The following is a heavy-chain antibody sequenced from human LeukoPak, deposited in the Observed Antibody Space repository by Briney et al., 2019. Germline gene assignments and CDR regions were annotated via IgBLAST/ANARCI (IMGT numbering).Heavy chain of an antibody. CDR2: ISAYNGNT. V-gene: IGHV1-18*01. J-gene: IGHJ1*01. CDR1: GYTLTNYA. D-gene: IGHD3-22*01. CDR3: ASTHYDSSGYQGYFQH. Sequence: ASVKVSCKAAGYTLTNYAISWVRQAPGQGLEWMGWISAYNGNTNYAQKLQGRVTMTTDTSTSTAYMELRSLRSDDTAVYYCASTHYDSSGYQGYFQHWGQGTLVTVSS.